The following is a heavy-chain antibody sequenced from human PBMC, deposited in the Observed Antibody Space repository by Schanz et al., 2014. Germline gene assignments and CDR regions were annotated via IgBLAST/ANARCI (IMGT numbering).Heavy chain of an antibody. CDR3: ARSGGEMTTIPGY. Sequence: QVQLVQSGAEVKKPGASVKVSCKTSGYTFTSYGISWVRQAPGQGLEWMGWINPYNGNTTYAQKFQGRVTMTTDTFTNTAYMELRTLRSDDTAVFYCARSGGEMTTIPGYWGQGTLVTVSS. V-gene: IGHV1-18*04. CDR2: INPYNGNT. J-gene: IGHJ4*02. D-gene: IGHD4-4*01. CDR1: GYTFTSYG.